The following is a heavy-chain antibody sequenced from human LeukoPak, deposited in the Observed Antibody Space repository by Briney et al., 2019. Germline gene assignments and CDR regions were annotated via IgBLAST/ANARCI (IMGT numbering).Heavy chain of an antibody. CDR1: GGSFSGYY. Sequence: SETLSLTCAVYGGSFSGYYWSWIRQPPGKGLEWIGEINHSGSTNYNPSLKSRVTISVDTSKNQFSLKLSSVTAADTAVYYCARGPERYWGQGTTVTVSS. J-gene: IGHJ6*02. CDR3: ARGPERY. V-gene: IGHV4-34*01. CDR2: INHSGST.